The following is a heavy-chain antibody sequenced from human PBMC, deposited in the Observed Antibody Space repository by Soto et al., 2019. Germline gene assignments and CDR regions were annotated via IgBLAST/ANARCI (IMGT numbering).Heavy chain of an antibody. V-gene: IGHV3-23*01. J-gene: IGHJ6*02. CDR1: GFTFSSYA. Sequence: PGGSLRLSCAASGFTFSSYAMSWVRQAPGKGLEWVSAISGSGGSTYYADSVKGRFTISRDNSKNTLYLQMNSLRAEDTAVYYCAKDGYGPQPDYYGMDVWGQGTTVTVSS. CDR3: AKDGYGPQPDYYGMDV. D-gene: IGHD5-12*01. CDR2: ISGSGGST.